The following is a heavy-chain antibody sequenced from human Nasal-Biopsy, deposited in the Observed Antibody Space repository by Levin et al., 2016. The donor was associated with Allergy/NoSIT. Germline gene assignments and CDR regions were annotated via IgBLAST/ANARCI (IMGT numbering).Heavy chain of an antibody. J-gene: IGHJ4*02. CDR1: GTNFRDDW. Sequence: GGSLRLSCGVYGTNFRDDWMTWVRQAPGKGLEWVGRIRSKSEGGTADYAAPAKGRFTISRDDSRRFIYLQMNTLQSEDTGLYYCAVMQGYRDGSAFVYWGQGTLVTVSS. D-gene: IGHD1-26*01. V-gene: IGHV3-15*01. CDR3: AVMQGYRDGSAFVY. CDR2: IRSKSEGGTA.